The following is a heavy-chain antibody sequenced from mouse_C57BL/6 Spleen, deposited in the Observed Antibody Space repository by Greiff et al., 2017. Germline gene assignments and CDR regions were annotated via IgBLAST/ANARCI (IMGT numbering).Heavy chain of an antibody. J-gene: IGHJ2*01. CDR2: IYPGDGDT. V-gene: IGHV1-82*01. D-gene: IGHD1-1*01. Sequence: LQQSGPELVKPGASVKISCKASGYAFSSSWMNWVKQRPGKGLEWIGRIYPGDGDTNYNGKFKGKATLTADKSSSPAYMQLSSLTSEDSAVYFCARSITTVVATLDYFDYWGQGTTLTVSS. CDR1: GYAFSSSW. CDR3: ARSITTVVATLDYFDY.